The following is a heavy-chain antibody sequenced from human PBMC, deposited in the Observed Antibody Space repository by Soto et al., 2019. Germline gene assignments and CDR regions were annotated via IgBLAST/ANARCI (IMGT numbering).Heavy chain of an antibody. D-gene: IGHD1-26*01. V-gene: IGHV4-39*02. CDR2: IYYSGST. CDR1: GGSISSSSYY. CDR3: ARDMGELLYYYYYGMDV. Sequence: QLQLQESDPGLVKPSETLSLTCTVSGGSISSSSYYWGWIRQPPGKGLEWIGSIYYSGSTYYNPSLKSRVTISVDTSKNQFSLKLSSVTAADTAVYYCARDMGELLYYYYYGMDVWGQGTTVTVSS. J-gene: IGHJ6*02.